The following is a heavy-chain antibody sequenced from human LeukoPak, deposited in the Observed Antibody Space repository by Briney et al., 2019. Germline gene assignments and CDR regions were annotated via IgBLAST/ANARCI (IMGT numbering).Heavy chain of an antibody. J-gene: IGHJ4*02. CDR1: GYTFTNYD. CDR2: MNPNSGNS. CDR3: AREGLDY. V-gene: IGHV1-8*01. Sequence: ASVKVSCKASGYTFTNYDINWVGQAPGQGLEGMGYMNPNSGNSAYAQKFQGRVTITTDASISTAYMELSGLRSEDTALYYCAREGLDYWGQGTLVTVSS.